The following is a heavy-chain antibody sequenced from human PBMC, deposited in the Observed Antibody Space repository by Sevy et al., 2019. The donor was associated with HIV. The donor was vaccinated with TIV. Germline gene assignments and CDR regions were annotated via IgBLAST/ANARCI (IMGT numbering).Heavy chain of an antibody. CDR3: ARDQYSSGWSGVY. V-gene: IGHV3-30-3*01. Sequence: GSLRLSCAASGFTFSSYVMHWVRQAPGKGLEWVAVISYDGSNKYYADSVKGRFTISRDNSKNTLYLQMNSLRAEDTAVYYCARDQYSSGWSGVYWGQGTLVTVSS. CDR2: ISYDGSNK. CDR1: GFTFSSYV. D-gene: IGHD6-19*01. J-gene: IGHJ4*02.